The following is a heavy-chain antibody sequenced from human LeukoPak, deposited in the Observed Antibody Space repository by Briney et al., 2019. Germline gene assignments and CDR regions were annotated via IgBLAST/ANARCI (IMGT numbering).Heavy chain of an antibody. J-gene: IGHJ4*02. V-gene: IGHV4-59*01. CDR3: ARSGSSSWYSYFDY. D-gene: IGHD6-13*01. CDR2: IYYSGST. CDR1: GGSISSYY. Sequence: PSETLSLTCTVSGGSISSYYWSWIRQPPGKGLEWIGYIYYSGSTNYNPSLKSRVTISVDTSKNQFSLKLSSVTAADTAVYYCARSGSSSWYSYFDYWGQGTLVTVSS.